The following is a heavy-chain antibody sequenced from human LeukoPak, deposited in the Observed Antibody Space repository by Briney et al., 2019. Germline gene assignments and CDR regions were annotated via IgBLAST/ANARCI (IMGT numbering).Heavy chain of an antibody. D-gene: IGHD3-10*01. CDR2: IIPIFGTA. CDR3: ARDRKFGGSGSYYYYDAFDI. CDR1: GGTFSSYA. Sequence: ASVTLSCKASGGTFSSYAISWVRQAPGQGLEWMGGIIPIFGTANYAQKLQGRVTITADESTSTAYMELSSLRSEDTAVYYCARDRKFGGSGSYYYYDAFDIWGQGTMVTVSS. V-gene: IGHV1-69*01. J-gene: IGHJ3*02.